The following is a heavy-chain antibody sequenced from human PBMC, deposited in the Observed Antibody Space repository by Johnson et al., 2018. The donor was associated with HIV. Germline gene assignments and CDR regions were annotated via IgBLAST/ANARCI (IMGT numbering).Heavy chain of an antibody. CDR1: GFTFDDYA. J-gene: IGHJ3*02. V-gene: IGHV3-9*01. CDR2: ISWNSGSI. CDR3: AKERDWDEAFDI. Sequence: VQLVESGGGLVQPGRSLRLSCAASGFTFDDYAMHWVRQAPGKGLEWVSGISWNSGSIGYADSVKGRFTISRDNAKNSLYLQMNSLRAEDTAWYYCAKERDWDEAFDIWGQGTMVTVSS. D-gene: IGHD3-9*01.